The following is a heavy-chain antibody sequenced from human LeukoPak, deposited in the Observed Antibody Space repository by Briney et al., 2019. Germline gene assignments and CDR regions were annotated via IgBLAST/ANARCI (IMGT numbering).Heavy chain of an antibody. Sequence: GGSLRLPRSASGFTLSNYWMHWVRQAPGKGLVWVSRIYSDGSSTSYADSVKGQVTISRDNAKNTLSRQMHSRRPEDTAVYYCARNLGGSASRWGQGTLVTVSS. CDR3: ARNLGGSASR. CDR2: IYSDGSST. V-gene: IGHV3-74*01. J-gene: IGHJ4*02. CDR1: GFTLSNYW.